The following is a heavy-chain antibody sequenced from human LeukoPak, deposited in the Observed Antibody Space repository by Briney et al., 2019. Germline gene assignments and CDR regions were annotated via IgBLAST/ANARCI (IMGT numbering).Heavy chain of an antibody. V-gene: IGHV3-11*01. D-gene: IGHD5-12*01. Sequence: GGSLRLSCAASGFSFRDYYMSWIRQAPGKGLEWVAYITSSGDDIYYADSVKGRFTISRDNAKNALFLQMNSLRVEDTATYYCASDIVATSGDFWGQGTLVSVSS. J-gene: IGHJ4*02. CDR2: ITSSGDDI. CDR1: GFSFRDYY. CDR3: ASDIVATSGDF.